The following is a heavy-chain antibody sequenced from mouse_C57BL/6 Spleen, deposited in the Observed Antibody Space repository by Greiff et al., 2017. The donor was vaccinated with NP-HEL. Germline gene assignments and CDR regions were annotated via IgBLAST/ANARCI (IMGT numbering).Heavy chain of an antibody. J-gene: IGHJ2*01. CDR1: GFTFSSYA. V-gene: IGHV5-4*01. CDR2: ISDGGSYT. D-gene: IGHD3-3*01. CDR3: ARGGPIRPDFDY. Sequence: EVQLVESGGGLVKPGGSLKLSCAASGFTFSSYAMSWVRQTPEKRLEWVATISDGGSYTYYPDNVKGRFTISRDNAKNNLYLQMSHLKSEDTAMYYCARGGPIRPDFDYWGQGTTLTVSS.